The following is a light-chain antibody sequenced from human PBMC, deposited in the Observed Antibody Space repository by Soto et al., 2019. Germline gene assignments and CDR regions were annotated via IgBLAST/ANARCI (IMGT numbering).Light chain of an antibody. Sequence: EIVLTQSPGTLSLSPGERTTLSCRASQSVSSNFLDWYQQKPGQAPRLLIYGASSRATGIPDRFSGSGSGTDFTLTISRLEPEDFAVYYCQQYTNWPPWTFGQGTKVDIK. CDR2: GAS. CDR3: QQYTNWPPWT. V-gene: IGKV3-20*01. J-gene: IGKJ1*01. CDR1: QSVSSNF.